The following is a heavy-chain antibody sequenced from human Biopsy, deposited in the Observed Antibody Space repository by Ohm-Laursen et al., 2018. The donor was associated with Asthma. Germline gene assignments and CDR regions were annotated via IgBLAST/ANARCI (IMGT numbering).Heavy chain of an antibody. Sequence: KVSCKSLGGTFNTYVIGWVRQAPGQGLEWMGGINSVFGTTTYPQKFQDRVTITADDSTSTVYMELSSLRSEDTAVYYCARKAGSCISRTCYSLDLWGQGTLVTVSS. CDR1: GGTFNTYV. V-gene: IGHV1-69*01. CDR3: ARKAGSCISRTCYSLDL. D-gene: IGHD2-2*01. J-gene: IGHJ5*02. CDR2: INSVFGTT.